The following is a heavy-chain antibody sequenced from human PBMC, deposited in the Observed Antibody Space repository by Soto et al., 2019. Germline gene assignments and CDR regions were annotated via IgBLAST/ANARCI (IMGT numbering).Heavy chain of an antibody. J-gene: IGHJ3*02. V-gene: IGHV3-23*01. CDR2: ISGSGGST. CDR3: AKAQINCSSTSCYGWDAFYI. D-gene: IGHD2-2*01. CDR1: GFTFSSYA. Sequence: EVQLLESGGGLVQPGESLRLSCAASGFTFSSYAMSWVRQAPGKGLEWVSAISGSGGSTYYADSVKGRFTISRDNSKNTLYLQMNSLRAEDTAVYYCAKAQINCSSTSCYGWDAFYIWGQGTMVTVSS.